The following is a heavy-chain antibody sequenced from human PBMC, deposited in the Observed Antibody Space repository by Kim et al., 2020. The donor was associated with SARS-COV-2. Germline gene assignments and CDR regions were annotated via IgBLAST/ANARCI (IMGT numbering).Heavy chain of an antibody. CDR1: GYSFTSYW. D-gene: IGHD5-18*01. Sequence: GESLKISCKGSGYSFTSYWIGWVRQMPGKGLEWMGIIYPGDSDTRYSPSFQGQVTISADKSISTAYLQWSSLKASDTAMYYCARTMWIQRSWDDMDVWGQGTTVTVSS. CDR3: ARTMWIQRSWDDMDV. CDR2: IYPGDSDT. J-gene: IGHJ6*02. V-gene: IGHV5-51*01.